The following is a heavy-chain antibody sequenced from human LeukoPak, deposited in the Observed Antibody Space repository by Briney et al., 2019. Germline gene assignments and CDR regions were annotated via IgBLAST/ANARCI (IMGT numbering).Heavy chain of an antibody. CDR2: INPNSGGT. CDR3: ARGYYYGSGSYYNLEGY. V-gene: IGHV1-2*02. CDR1: GYTFTGYY. D-gene: IGHD3-10*01. J-gene: IGHJ4*02. Sequence: ASVKVSCKASGYTFTGYYMHWARQAPGQGVEWMGWINPNSGGTNYAQKFQGRVTMTRDTSISTAYMELSRLRSDDTAVYYCARGYYYGSGSYYNLEGYWGQGTLVTVSS.